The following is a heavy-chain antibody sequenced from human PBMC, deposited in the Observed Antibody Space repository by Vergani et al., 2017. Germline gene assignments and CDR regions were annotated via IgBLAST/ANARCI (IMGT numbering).Heavy chain of an antibody. CDR2: INPNSGGT. CDR3: ARNRFTVTTVGYNWFDP. CDR1: GYTFTGYY. D-gene: IGHD4-11*01. V-gene: IGHV1-2*02. Sequence: QVQLVQSGAEVKKPGASVKVSCKASGYTFTGYYMHWVRQAPGQGLEWMGWINPNSGGTNYAQKFQGRVTITRDTSASTAYMELSSLRSEDTAVYYCARNRFTVTTVGYNWFDPWGQGTLVTVSS. J-gene: IGHJ5*02.